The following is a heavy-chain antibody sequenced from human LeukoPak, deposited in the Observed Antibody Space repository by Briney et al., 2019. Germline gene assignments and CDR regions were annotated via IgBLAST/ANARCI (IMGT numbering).Heavy chain of an antibody. J-gene: IGHJ5*02. CDR1: GCTFTSYA. V-gene: IGHV1-3*01. CDR2: INAGNGNT. Sequence: ASVKVSCKASGCTFTSYAMHWVRQAPGQRLEWMGWINAGNGNTKYLQKFQGRVTITRDTSASTAYMELSSLRSEDTAVYYCAKGLSTGWFDPWGQGTLVTVSS. CDR3: AKGLSTGWFDP. D-gene: IGHD2-2*01.